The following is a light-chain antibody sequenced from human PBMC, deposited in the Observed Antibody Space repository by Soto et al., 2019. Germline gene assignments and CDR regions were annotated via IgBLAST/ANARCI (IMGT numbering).Light chain of an antibody. J-gene: IGKJ1*01. CDR2: KAS. V-gene: IGKV1-5*03. Sequence: DIQMTQSPSTLSASVGDKVTITCRASQSMSSWLAWYQQKPGKAPKLLIYKASILESGVPSRFSGSGSGTEFTLTISRLQPDDFATYYCQQYQSYSHFGQGTKVEIK. CDR1: QSMSSW. CDR3: QQYQSYSH.